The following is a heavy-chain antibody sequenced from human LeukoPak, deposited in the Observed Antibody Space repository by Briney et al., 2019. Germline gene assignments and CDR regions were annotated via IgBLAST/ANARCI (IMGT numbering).Heavy chain of an antibody. V-gene: IGHV4-4*07. CDR2: IYTSGST. CDR3: ARDKGGWFHY. CDR1: DGSISSYY. Sequence: MSSETLSLTCTVSDGSISSYYWSWIRQPAGKGLEWIGRIYTSGSTNYNPSLKSRVTMPVDTSKNQFSLKLSSVTAADTALYYCARDKGGWFHYWGQGTLVTVSS. D-gene: IGHD6-19*01. J-gene: IGHJ4*02.